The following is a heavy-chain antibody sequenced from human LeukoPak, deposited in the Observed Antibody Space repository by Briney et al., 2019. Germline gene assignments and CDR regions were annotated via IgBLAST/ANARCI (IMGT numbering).Heavy chain of an antibody. J-gene: IGHJ4*02. CDR3: ARDPGTVADPYFDY. CDR1: GFTFSSHN. D-gene: IGHD6-19*01. CDR2: ISSSSGHI. V-gene: IGHV3-21*01. Sequence: PGGSLRLSCAASGFTFSSHNMNWVRQPPGKGLERVSSISSSSGHIHYADSVKGRFTISRDNANNSLYLQMNSLRDEDTAVYYCARDPGTVADPYFDYWGQGSLVTVSS.